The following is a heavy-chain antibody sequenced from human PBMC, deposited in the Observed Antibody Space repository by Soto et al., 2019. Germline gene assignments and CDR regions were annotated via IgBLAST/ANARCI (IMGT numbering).Heavy chain of an antibody. D-gene: IGHD3-3*01. CDR2: INAANGNT. CDR1: GYTFSLYP. J-gene: IGHJ4*02. V-gene: IGHV1-3*01. Sequence: ASVKVSCKASGYTFSLYPMHWVRQAPGQRLEWMGWINAANGNTKTSQKLQGRVTITRDTSATKAYMELSSLKPEDTAVYYCARDQRRDYDFWSAYYRGFDYCGQGIQVTVSS. CDR3: ARDQRRDYDFWSAYYRGFDY.